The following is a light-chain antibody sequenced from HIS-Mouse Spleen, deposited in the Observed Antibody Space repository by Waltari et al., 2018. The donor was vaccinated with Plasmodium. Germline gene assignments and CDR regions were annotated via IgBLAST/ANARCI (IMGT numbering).Light chain of an antibody. J-gene: IGLJ1*01. Sequence: SYVLTQPPSVSVAPGQTARITCRGTNIGRKSVHWYQQKPGQAPVLAVYDDSDRPSGIPERFSGSNSGNTATLTISRVEAGDEADYYCQVWDSSSDHYVFGTGTKVTVL. V-gene: IGLV3-21*02. CDR2: DDS. CDR1: NIGRKS. CDR3: QVWDSSSDHYV.